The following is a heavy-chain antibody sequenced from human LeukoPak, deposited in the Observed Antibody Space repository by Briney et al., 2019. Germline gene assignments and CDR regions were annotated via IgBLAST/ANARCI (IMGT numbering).Heavy chain of an antibody. CDR2: IYYSGST. CDR1: GGSISSSSYY. CDR3: ARHNYYGSGSYSQFDY. Sequence: SETLSLTCTVSGGSISSSSYYGGWIRQPPGKGLEWIGSIYYSGSTYYNPSLKSRVTISVDTSKNQFSLKLSSVTAADTAVYYCARHNYYGSGSYSQFDYWGQGTLVTVSS. V-gene: IGHV4-39*01. J-gene: IGHJ4*02. D-gene: IGHD3-10*01.